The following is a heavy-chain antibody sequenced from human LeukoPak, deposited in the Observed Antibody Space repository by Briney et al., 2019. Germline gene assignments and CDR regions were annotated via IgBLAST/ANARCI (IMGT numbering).Heavy chain of an antibody. CDR1: GFTFSSYS. CDR2: ISSSSSTI. V-gene: IGHV3-48*04. Sequence: GGSLRLSCAASGFTFSSYSMNWVRQAPGKGLEWVSYISSSSSTIYYADSVKGRFTISRDNAKNSLYLQMNSLRAEDTAVYYCALLGGYCSGGSCQPHDAFDIWGQGTMVTVSS. CDR3: ALLGGYCSGGSCQPHDAFDI. J-gene: IGHJ3*02. D-gene: IGHD2-15*01.